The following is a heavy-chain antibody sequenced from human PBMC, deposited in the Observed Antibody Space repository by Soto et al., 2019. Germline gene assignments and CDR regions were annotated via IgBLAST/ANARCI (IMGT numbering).Heavy chain of an antibody. CDR1: GFTFSSYW. D-gene: IGHD1-26*01. CDR2: IKTDGSIT. CDR3: AKDTSSVPEY. J-gene: IGHJ4*02. V-gene: IGHV3-74*01. Sequence: ELQLVESGGGLVQPGGSLRLSCAASGFTFSSYWMYWVRQAPGKGLVWVSRIKTDGSITSYADSVKGRFTVSRDNARDTLYLHMTSLRAEDTAVYYCAKDTSSVPEYWCQGTLVIVSS.